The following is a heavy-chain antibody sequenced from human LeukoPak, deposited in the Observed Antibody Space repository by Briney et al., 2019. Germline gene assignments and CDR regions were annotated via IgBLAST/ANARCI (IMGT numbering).Heavy chain of an antibody. D-gene: IGHD3-10*01. CDR1: GFTFSNAW. CDR2: IKSKTDGGTT. Sequence: GGSLRLSCAASGFTFSNAWMSWVRQAPGKGLEWVGRIKSKTDGGTTDYAAPVKGRFTISRDDSKNTLFLQMNSLKAEDTGVYYCTVVNYGSGSYPLGYWGQGTLVTVSS. CDR3: TVVNYGSGSYPLGY. V-gene: IGHV3-15*01. J-gene: IGHJ4*02.